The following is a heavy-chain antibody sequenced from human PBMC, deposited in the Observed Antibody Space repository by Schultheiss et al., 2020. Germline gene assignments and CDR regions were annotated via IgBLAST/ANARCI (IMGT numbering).Heavy chain of an antibody. Sequence: GGSLRLSCAASGFTFSSYAMHWVRQAPGKGLEWVAVISYDGSNKYYADSVKARFTISRDNSKNTLYLQMNSLRAEDTAVYYCARDHEPATYCGGDCSFGYWGQGTLVTFSS. V-gene: IGHV3-30-3*01. D-gene: IGHD2-21*02. CDR2: ISYDGSNK. J-gene: IGHJ4*02. CDR1: GFTFSSYA. CDR3: ARDHEPATYCGGDCSFGY.